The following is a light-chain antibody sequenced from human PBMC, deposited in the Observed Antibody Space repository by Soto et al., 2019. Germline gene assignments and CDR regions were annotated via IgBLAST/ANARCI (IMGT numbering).Light chain of an antibody. V-gene: IGKV1-12*01. J-gene: IGKJ1*01. Sequence: DIQMTQSPSSVSASVGDRLTITCRASRDISNSLAWYQQTPGKAPKLLLRGASSLHRGVSSRFSGGGAGTEFTLTISSLQPEDFATYYCQQTSAFPRTFGQGT. CDR1: RDISNS. CDR2: GAS. CDR3: QQTSAFPRT.